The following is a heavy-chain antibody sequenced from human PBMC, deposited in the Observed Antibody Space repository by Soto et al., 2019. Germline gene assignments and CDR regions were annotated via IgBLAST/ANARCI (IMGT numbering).Heavy chain of an antibody. D-gene: IGHD3-3*01. CDR2: INHSGST. J-gene: IGHJ4*02. CDR1: GGSFSGYY. CDR3: ARVPLLDDFWSGYYTYDY. Sequence: PSETLSLTCAVYGGSFSGYYWSWIRQPPGKGLEWIGEINHSGSTNYNPSLKSRVTISVDTSKNQFSLKLSSVTAADTAVYYCARVPLLDDFWSGYYTYDYWGQGTLVTVSS. V-gene: IGHV4-34*01.